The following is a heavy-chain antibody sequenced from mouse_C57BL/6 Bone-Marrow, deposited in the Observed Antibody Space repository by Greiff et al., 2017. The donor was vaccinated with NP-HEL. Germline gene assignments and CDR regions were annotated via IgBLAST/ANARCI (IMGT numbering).Heavy chain of an antibody. J-gene: IGHJ2*01. D-gene: IGHD4-1*01. V-gene: IGHV1-15*01. CDR3: TPNWDY. CDR1: GYTFTDYE. CDR2: IDPETGGT. Sequence: QVHVKQSGAELVRPGASVTLSCKASGYTFTDYEMHWVKQTPVHGLEWIGAIDPETGGTAYNQKFKGKAILTADKSSSTAYMELRSLTSEDSAVYYCTPNWDYWGQGTTLTVSS.